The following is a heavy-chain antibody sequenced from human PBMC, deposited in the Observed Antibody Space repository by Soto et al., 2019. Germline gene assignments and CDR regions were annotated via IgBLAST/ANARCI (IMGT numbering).Heavy chain of an antibody. CDR2: IRSKAYGGTT. J-gene: IGHJ6*04. CDR3: TSRYGIYRSYYSGMDV. D-gene: IGHD3-16*02. CDR1: GFTFGDYA. Sequence: SLRLSCTASGFTFGDYAMSWFRQAPGKGLEWVGFIRSKAYGGTTEYAASVKGRFTISRDDSKSIAYLQMNSLKTEDTAVYSCTSRYGIYRSYYSGMDVWGKGTTATVSS. V-gene: IGHV3-49*03.